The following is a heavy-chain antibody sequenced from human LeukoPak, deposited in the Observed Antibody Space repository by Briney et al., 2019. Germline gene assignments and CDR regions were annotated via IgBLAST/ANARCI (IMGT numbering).Heavy chain of an antibody. J-gene: IGHJ4*02. V-gene: IGHV3-7*05. CDR2: IKQDGSEK. CDR1: GFTFRDYW. D-gene: IGHD1-26*01. CDR3: ARDGTSIVGSLDY. Sequence: GGSLRLSCAASGFTFRDYWMDWVRQAPGKGLEWVASIKQDGSEKYYVDSVKGRFTISRDNAKNSLYLQMNSLRAEDTAVYYCARDGTSIVGSLDYWGQGTLVTVSS.